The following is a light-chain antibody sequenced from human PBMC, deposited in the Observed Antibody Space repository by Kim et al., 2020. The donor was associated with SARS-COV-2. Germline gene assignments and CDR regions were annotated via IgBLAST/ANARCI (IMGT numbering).Light chain of an antibody. CDR2: GVT. V-gene: IGKV3-20*01. J-gene: IGKJ1*01. CDR1: HSVTHNS. Sequence: LSPGERATLSCRASHSVTHNSVAWYQQRLGQATRLLIYGVTIRAAGIPDRFGGSGSGTDFTLTISRLEPEDSAVYFCQQYDGSRTFGQGTKVDIK. CDR3: QQYDGSRT.